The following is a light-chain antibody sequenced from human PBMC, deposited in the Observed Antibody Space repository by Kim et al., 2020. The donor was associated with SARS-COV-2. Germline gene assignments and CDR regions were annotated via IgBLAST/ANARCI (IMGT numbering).Light chain of an antibody. CDR1: SNAVGNEG. CDR2: RNN. J-gene: IGLJ3*02. Sequence: QTATLTGTGTSNAVGNEGATWLQQHQGHPPKLLSSRNNNRPSGISERFSASRSGDTASLTITGLQPEDEADYYCSAWDSSLSAWVFGGGTQLTVL. V-gene: IGLV10-54*01. CDR3: SAWDSSLSAWV.